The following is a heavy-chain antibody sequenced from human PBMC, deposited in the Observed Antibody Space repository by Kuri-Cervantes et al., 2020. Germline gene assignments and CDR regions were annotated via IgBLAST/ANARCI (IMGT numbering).Heavy chain of an antibody. CDR1: GGSVSSGNYY. CDR3: ATNRCSSTSCYEYNWFDP. Sequence: SETLSLTCTVSGGSVSSGNYYWTWIRQPPGKGLEWIGYIYYSGSITYNPPLQSRVTISLDTSNNQFSLKLNSVTAADTAVYYCATNRCSSTSCYEYNWFDPWGQGTLVTVSS. J-gene: IGHJ5*02. V-gene: IGHV4-61*01. CDR2: IYYSGSI. D-gene: IGHD2-2*01.